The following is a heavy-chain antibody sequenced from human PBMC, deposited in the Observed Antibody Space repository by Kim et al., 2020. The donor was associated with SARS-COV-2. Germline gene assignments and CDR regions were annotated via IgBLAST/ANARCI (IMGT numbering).Heavy chain of an antibody. J-gene: IGHJ6*02. CDR3: ASTEYCSSTSCYVGYYYYGMDV. Sequence: ASVKVSCKASGYTFTSYGISWVRQAPGQGLEWMGWISAYNGNTNYAQKLQGRVTMTTDTSTSTAYMELRSLRSDDTAVYYCASTEYCSSTSCYVGYYYYGMDVWGQGTMVTVSS. V-gene: IGHV1-18*01. CDR2: ISAYNGNT. CDR1: GYTFTSYG. D-gene: IGHD2-2*01.